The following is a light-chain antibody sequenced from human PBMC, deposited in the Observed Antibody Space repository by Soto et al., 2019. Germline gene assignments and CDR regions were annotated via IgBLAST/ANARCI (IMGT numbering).Light chain of an antibody. V-gene: IGKV3-20*01. CDR1: QTVRNNY. J-gene: IGKJ1*01. CDR3: QQYNSYST. CDR2: DAS. Sequence: EFVLTQSPGTLSLSPGERATLSCRASQTVRNNYLAWYQQKPGQAPRLLIYDASSRAAGTASRFSGGGSGTDFTLTISSLQPDDFATYYCQQYNSYSTFGLGTKVDIK.